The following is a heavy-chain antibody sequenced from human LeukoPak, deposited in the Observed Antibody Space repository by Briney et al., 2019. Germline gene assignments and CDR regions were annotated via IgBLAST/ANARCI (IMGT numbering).Heavy chain of an antibody. V-gene: IGHV3-7*03. D-gene: IGHD3-10*01. Sequence: GGSLRLSCAASGFTFSSHWMNWVRRAPGKGLEWVAIINQDGGRIGYGDSVKGRFTISRDNAQNSLYLQMNSLRAEDTAVYYCARDYYASESYYNPSWGQGTLVTVSS. J-gene: IGHJ5*02. CDR2: INQDGGRI. CDR3: ARDYYASESYYNPS. CDR1: GFTFSSHW.